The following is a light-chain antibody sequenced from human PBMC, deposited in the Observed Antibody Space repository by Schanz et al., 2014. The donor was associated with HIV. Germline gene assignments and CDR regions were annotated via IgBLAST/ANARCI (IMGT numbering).Light chain of an antibody. CDR1: QSISNW. Sequence: DNQMTQSPSTLSASVGDRVTITCRASQSISNWLAWFQQKPGKAPKLLIYRASALESGVPSRFSGSGSGTEFTLTITNLQPEDFALYFCQQSFTTPSITSGQGTRLEIK. V-gene: IGKV1-5*03. J-gene: IGKJ5*01. CDR3: QQSFTTPSIT. CDR2: RAS.